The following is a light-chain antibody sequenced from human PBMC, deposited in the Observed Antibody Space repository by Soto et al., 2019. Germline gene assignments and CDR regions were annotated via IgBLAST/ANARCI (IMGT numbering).Light chain of an antibody. CDR1: SSNIGAGYD. J-gene: IGLJ1*01. CDR2: RNT. V-gene: IGLV1-40*01. Sequence: QSVVTQPPSVSGAPGQRVTISCTGSSSNIGAGYDVHWYQQLPETAPKLLIYRNTNRPSGVPDRFSGSKSGTSASLAITGLQAEDEADYYCQSYDGSLTAVYVFGTGTKVTV. CDR3: QSYDGSLTAVYV.